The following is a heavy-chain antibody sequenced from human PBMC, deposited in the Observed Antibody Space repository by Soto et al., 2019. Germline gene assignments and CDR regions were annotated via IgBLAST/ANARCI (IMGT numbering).Heavy chain of an antibody. CDR3: TRDRDILTGYYSPNSFDY. D-gene: IGHD3-9*01. Sequence: GGSLRLSCTASGFTFGDYAMGWFRRAPGKGLEWVGFIRSNTFGGTTVYAASVKGRFTISRDDSKSIAYLQMNSLKTEDTAMYYCTRDRDILTGYYSPNSFDYWGQGALVTVSS. J-gene: IGHJ4*02. V-gene: IGHV3-49*03. CDR2: IRSNTFGGTT. CDR1: GFTFGDYA.